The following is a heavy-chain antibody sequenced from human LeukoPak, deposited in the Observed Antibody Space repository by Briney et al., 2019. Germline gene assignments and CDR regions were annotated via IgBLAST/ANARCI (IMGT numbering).Heavy chain of an antibody. CDR2: ISFDGRKK. CDR1: GFNFNNYV. V-gene: IGHV3-30*03. J-gene: IGHJ3*02. CDR3: ARGAEKILSFGEYPSDAFDI. D-gene: IGHD3-10*01. Sequence: GGSLRLSCAASGFNFNNYVMHWVRRAPGKGLEWVTEISFDGRKKTYVDSVKGRFTISRDSPKNTVYLQMDSLRAEDTAVYYCARGAEKILSFGEYPSDAFDIWGQGTMVSVTS.